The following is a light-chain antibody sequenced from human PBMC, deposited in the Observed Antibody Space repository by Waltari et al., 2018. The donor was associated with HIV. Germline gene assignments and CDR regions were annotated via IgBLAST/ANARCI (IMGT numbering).Light chain of an antibody. CDR3: AAWDDSLSGV. J-gene: IGLJ2*01. Sequence: QSVLTQPPSASGTPGQRVPIPCSGGSSNSRNNHVSWYQQFPGTAPKLLIYRNNQRPSGVPDRFSGSKSGTSASLVISGLRSEDEADYYCAAWDDSLSGVFGGGTKVTVL. V-gene: IGLV1-47*01. CDR1: SSNSRNNH. CDR2: RNN.